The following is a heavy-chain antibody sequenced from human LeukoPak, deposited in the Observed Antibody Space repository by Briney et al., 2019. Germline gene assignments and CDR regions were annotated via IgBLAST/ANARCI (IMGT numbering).Heavy chain of an antibody. Sequence: SETLSLTCAVYGGSFSGYYWSWIRQPPGKGLEWIGEINHSGSTNYNPSLKSRVTISVDTSKNQFSLKLSSVTAADTAVYHCARAVAGSKWFDPWGQGTLVTVSS. J-gene: IGHJ5*02. CDR1: GGSFSGYY. CDR3: ARAVAGSKWFDP. V-gene: IGHV4-34*01. D-gene: IGHD6-19*01. CDR2: INHSGST.